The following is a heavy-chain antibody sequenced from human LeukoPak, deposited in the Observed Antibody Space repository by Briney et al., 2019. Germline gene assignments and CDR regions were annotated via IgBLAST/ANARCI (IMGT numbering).Heavy chain of an antibody. CDR2: IKSKTDGGTT. D-gene: IGHD4-17*01. V-gene: IGHV3-15*01. CDR3: TTDASGGYGDQDFDY. CDR1: GFTFSNAW. J-gene: IGHJ4*02. Sequence: GGSPRLSCAASGFTFSNAWMSWVRQAPGKGLEWVGRIKSKTDGGTTDYAAPVKGRFTISRDDSKNTLYLQMNSLKTEDTAVYYCTTDASGGYGDQDFDYWGQGTLVTVSS.